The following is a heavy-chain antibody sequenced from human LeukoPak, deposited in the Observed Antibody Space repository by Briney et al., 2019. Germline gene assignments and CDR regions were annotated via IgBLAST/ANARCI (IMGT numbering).Heavy chain of an antibody. Sequence: SETLSLTCTVSNDSFSNYYWTWIRQSPGKALEWIGYVYYTDKTHYNPSLKSRVFISADTSQNQFSLRLSSVTAADTAVYYCARASMIRSYGHKPAYEIDYWGQGTLVTVSS. V-gene: IGHV4-59*01. CDR3: ARASMIRSYGHKPAYEIDY. D-gene: IGHD3-16*01. CDR1: NDSFSNYY. J-gene: IGHJ4*02. CDR2: VYYTDKT.